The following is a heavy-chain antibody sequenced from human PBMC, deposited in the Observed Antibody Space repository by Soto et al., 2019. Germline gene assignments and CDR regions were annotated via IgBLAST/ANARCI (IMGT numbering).Heavy chain of an antibody. V-gene: IGHV3-74*01. D-gene: IGHD3-10*01. Sequence: EVQLVESGGGLVQPGGSLRLSCAASGFTFSSYWMHWVRQAPGKGLVWVSRINSDGSSTSYADSVKGRFTISRDNANNTLYLQMNSLRAEDTAVYYCARAGYYYYYYVMDVWGQGTTVTVSS. CDR3: ARAGYYYYYYVMDV. CDR1: GFTFSSYW. J-gene: IGHJ6*02. CDR2: INSDGSST.